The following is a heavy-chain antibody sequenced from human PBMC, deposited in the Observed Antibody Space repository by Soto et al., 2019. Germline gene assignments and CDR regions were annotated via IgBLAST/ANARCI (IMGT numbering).Heavy chain of an antibody. Sequence: QVQLVESGGGVVQPGRSLRLSCAASGFTFSTYGMHWVRQAPGKGLEWVAVISYDGSNKHYGDSVKGRFTISRDNSKNTLYLQMSSLRAEDTGVYYCAKDRANANYYGMDVWGQGTTVTVSS. V-gene: IGHV3-30*18. CDR2: ISYDGSNK. J-gene: IGHJ6*02. CDR1: GFTFSTYG. D-gene: IGHD1-1*01. CDR3: AKDRANANYYGMDV.